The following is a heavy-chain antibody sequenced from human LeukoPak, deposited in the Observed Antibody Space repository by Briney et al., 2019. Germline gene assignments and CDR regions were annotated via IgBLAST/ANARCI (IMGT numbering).Heavy chain of an antibody. Sequence: ASVKVSCKASGYTFTSYGISWVRQAPGQGLEWMGWISAYNGNTNYAQKFQGRVTMTRDTSISTAYMELSRLRSDDTAVYYCARAHPDIVVVVAAIYYYYYYMDVWGKGTTVTVSS. CDR3: ARAHPDIVVVVAAIYYYYYYMDV. CDR2: ISAYNGNT. J-gene: IGHJ6*03. CDR1: GYTFTSYG. V-gene: IGHV1-18*01. D-gene: IGHD2-15*01.